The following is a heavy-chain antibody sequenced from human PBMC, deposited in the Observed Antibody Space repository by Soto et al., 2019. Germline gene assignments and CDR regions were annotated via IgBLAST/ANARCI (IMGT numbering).Heavy chain of an antibody. D-gene: IGHD1-7*01. V-gene: IGHV3-23*01. CDR2: ISGSGGST. CDR3: AKAETWNYQHFDY. CDR1: VFTFSSYA. J-gene: IGHJ4*02. Sequence: PGGSLRLSCAASVFTFSSYAMSLVRQAPGKGLEWVSAISGSGGSTYYADSVKGRFTISRDNSKNTLYLQMNSLRAEDTAVYYCAKAETWNYQHFDYWGQGTLVTVSS.